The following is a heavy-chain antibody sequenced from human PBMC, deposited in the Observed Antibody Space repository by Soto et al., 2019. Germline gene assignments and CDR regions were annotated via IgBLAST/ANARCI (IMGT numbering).Heavy chain of an antibody. V-gene: IGHV3-21*01. Sequence: GGSLRLSCATSGFAFSSFSMNWVRQAPGKGLEWVASITGSSSYIYYADSVKGRFSISRDNAKNSLFLQMSSLRAEDTAVYYCARDWLFQAFDYWGQGTLVTVSS. CDR1: GFAFSSFS. J-gene: IGHJ4*02. D-gene: IGHD3-22*01. CDR3: ARDWLFQAFDY. CDR2: ITGSSSYI.